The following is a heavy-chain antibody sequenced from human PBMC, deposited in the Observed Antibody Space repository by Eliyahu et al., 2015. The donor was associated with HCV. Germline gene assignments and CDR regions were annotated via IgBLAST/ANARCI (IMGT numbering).Heavy chain of an antibody. V-gene: IGHV1-2*02. CDR1: GYTFSDYF. CDR3: ARDRAEAGKWLFDY. J-gene: IGHJ4*02. CDR2: INPNSGDT. Sequence: QVQLVQSGAEVRKPGASVKVSCKTSGYTFSDYFLHWVRQAPGQGLERMGWINPNSGDTKYAQNFRGRVTMTRAPSISTVYMELSRLTSDDTAVYYCARDRAEAGKWLFDYWGQGTPVAVSS. D-gene: IGHD6-19*01.